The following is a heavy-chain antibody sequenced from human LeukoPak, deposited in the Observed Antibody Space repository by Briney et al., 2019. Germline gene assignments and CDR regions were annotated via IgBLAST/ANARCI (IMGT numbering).Heavy chain of an antibody. CDR1: RGSISSYY. CDR3: ARDRPTNH. Sequence: SETLSLTCIVSRGSISSYYWSWIRQPPGKGLEWIGYIYYSGSTNYNPSLKSRVTISVDTSKNQFSLKLSSVTAADTAVYYCARDRPTNHWGQGTLVTVS. V-gene: IGHV4-59*01. CDR2: IYYSGST. D-gene: IGHD1-1*01. J-gene: IGHJ5*02.